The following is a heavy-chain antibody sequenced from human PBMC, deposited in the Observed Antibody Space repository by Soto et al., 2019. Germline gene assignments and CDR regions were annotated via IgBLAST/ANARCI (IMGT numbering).Heavy chain of an antibody. Sequence: EVQLLESGGGLVQPGGSLRLSCAASGFTFTTYAMNWVRQAPGKGLEWVSLISNSVGATYYSDSVKGRFTTSRDTSKNSLSLQMNSLRADDTAMYYCARRSYGAFDIWGQGTLVTVSS. CDR2: ISNSVGAT. V-gene: IGHV3-23*01. J-gene: IGHJ3*02. D-gene: IGHD3-16*02. CDR1: GFTFTTYA. CDR3: ARRSYGAFDI.